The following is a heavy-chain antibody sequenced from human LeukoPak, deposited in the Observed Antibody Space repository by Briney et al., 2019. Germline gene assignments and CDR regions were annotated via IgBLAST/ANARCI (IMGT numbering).Heavy chain of an antibody. J-gene: IGHJ6*02. Sequence: SETLSLTCAVYGGSFSGYYWSWIRQPPGKGLEWIGEINHNGSTNYNPSLKSRVTISVDTSKNQFSLKLSSVTAADTAVYYCAREPAAIPNYSYYGMDVWGQGTTVTVSS. CDR2: INHNGST. D-gene: IGHD2-2*02. CDR3: AREPAAIPNYSYYGMDV. CDR1: GGSFSGYY. V-gene: IGHV4-34*01.